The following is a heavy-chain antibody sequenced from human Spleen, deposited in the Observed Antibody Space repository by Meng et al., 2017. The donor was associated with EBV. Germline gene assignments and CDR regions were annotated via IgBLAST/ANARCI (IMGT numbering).Heavy chain of an antibody. J-gene: IGHJ4*02. CDR1: GGSISSSTYY. CDR3: ATDYYDSGSPF. V-gene: IGHV4-39*07. D-gene: IGHD3-10*01. Sequence: LQLQEPVPGLVKPSETLSLTCTVSGGSISSSTYYWGWIRQPPGKGLEWIWNIYGNTYYSGYTYYNPSLKSRVTISVDTSKNQFFLKLTSVTAADTAIYYCATDYYDSGSPFWGQGILVTVSS. CDR2: TYYSGYT.